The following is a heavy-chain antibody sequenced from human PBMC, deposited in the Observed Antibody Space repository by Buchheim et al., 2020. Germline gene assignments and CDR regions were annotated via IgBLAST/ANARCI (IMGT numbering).Heavy chain of an antibody. D-gene: IGHD3-3*01. J-gene: IGHJ6*02. Sequence: EVQLVESGGGLVKPGGSLRLSCAASGFTFSSYSMNWVRQAPGKGLEWVSSISSSSSYIYYADSVKGRFTISRENAKNSLYLQMNSLRAEDTAVYYCARASGIWDLEWLLLDYYGMDVWGQGTT. CDR2: ISSSSSYI. CDR3: ARASGIWDLEWLLLDYYGMDV. V-gene: IGHV3-21*01. CDR1: GFTFSSYS.